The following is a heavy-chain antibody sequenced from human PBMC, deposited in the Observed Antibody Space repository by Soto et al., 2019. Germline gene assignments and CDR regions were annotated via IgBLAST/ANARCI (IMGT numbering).Heavy chain of an antibody. D-gene: IGHD2-2*01. V-gene: IGHV4-59*01. CDR1: DGSISDNY. J-gene: IGHJ5*02. CDR3: ARVGCISCFNNWFDP. Sequence: SETLSITCTVSDGSISDNYWSWIRQPPGKGLEWIGHIYYSGSTNYNPSLKSRVTMSLDTSKNQFSLRLSSVTAADTAVYYCARVGCISCFNNWFDPWGQGTLVTVSS. CDR2: IYYSGST.